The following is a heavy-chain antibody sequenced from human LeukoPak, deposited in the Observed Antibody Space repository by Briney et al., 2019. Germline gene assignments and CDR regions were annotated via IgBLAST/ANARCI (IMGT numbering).Heavy chain of an antibody. J-gene: IGHJ4*02. V-gene: IGHV4-30-2*01. Sequence: PSETLSLTCAVSGGSISSGGYSWSWIRQPPGKDLEWIGYIYHSGSTYYNPSLKSRVTISVDRSKNQFSLKLSSVTAADTAVYYCARAPTVTKYLDYWGQGTLVTVSS. CDR1: GGSISSGGYS. CDR3: ARAPTVTKYLDY. D-gene: IGHD4-17*01. CDR2: IYHSGST.